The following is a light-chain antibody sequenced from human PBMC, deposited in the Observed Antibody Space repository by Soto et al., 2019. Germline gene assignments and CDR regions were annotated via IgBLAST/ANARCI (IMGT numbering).Light chain of an antibody. CDR3: QQYGISRYP. Sequence: EIVLTQSPGTLSLSPGERATLSCRASQSVSSSYLAWYQQKPGQAPRLLIYGASSRATGIPDRFSGSGSGTDFTFTISRLEPEDFAVYYCQQYGISRYPFGQGTKLEIK. J-gene: IGKJ2*01. CDR1: QSVSSSY. V-gene: IGKV3-20*01. CDR2: GAS.